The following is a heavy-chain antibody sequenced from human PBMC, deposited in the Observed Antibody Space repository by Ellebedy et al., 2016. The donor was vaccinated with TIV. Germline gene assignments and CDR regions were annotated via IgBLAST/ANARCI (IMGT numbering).Heavy chain of an antibody. Sequence: MPSETLSLTCNVSGGSISSYYWAWIRQPPGKGLEWVGNVYFIGSTNYNPSLKSRVTISVDTSKNQFSLKLTSVTAADTAVYYCVRHPTLGTLDYWGQGAQVTVSS. D-gene: IGHD3-16*01. J-gene: IGHJ4*02. CDR2: VYFIGST. V-gene: IGHV4-39*01. CDR1: GGSISSYY. CDR3: VRHPTLGTLDY.